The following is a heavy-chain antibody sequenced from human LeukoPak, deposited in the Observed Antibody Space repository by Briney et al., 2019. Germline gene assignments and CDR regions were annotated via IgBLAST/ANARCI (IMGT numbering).Heavy chain of an antibody. CDR3: ATSGYSYGSSPYYYYYYMDV. J-gene: IGHJ6*03. Sequence: SETLSLTCTVSGGSISSSSYYWGWIRQPPGKGLEWIGSIYYSGSTYYNPSLKSRVTISVDTSKNQFSLRLSSVTAADTAVYYCATSGYSYGSSPYYYYYYMDVWGKGTTVTISS. CDR1: GGSISSSSYY. D-gene: IGHD5-18*01. V-gene: IGHV4-39*01. CDR2: IYYSGST.